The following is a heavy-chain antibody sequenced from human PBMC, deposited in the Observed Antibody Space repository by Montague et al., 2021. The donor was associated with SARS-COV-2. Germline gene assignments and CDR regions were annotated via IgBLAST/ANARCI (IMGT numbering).Heavy chain of an antibody. CDR1: GGSVSSSNYY. CDR3: SRGDFGVVIIPYYYYYMDV. CDR2: IHYSGST. Sequence: SETLSLTCTVSGGSVSSSNYYWGWIRQPPGKGLVWIVSIHYSGSTYYNPSLQSRVTISSATSKNQFSLKLNSVTAADTAVYYCSRGDFGVVIIPYYYYYMDVWGKGTPVTVSS. J-gene: IGHJ6*03. V-gene: IGHV4-39*01. D-gene: IGHD3-3*01.